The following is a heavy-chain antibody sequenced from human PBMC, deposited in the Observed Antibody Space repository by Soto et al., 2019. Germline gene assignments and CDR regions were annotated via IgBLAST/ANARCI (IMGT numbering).Heavy chain of an antibody. D-gene: IGHD3-16*01. CDR3: ARQRFHGDYYYYYMDV. CDR1: GFTFSNYW. CDR2: INGDGSST. J-gene: IGHJ6*03. V-gene: IGHV3-74*01. Sequence: EVQLVESGGGLVQPGGSLRLSCAASGFTFSNYWMHWVRQAPGKGLGWVSRINGDGSSTRYADSVKGRFTISRDNAKNTLYLQMNSLGAEDTAVYYCARQRFHGDYYYYYMDVWGKGTTVTVSS.